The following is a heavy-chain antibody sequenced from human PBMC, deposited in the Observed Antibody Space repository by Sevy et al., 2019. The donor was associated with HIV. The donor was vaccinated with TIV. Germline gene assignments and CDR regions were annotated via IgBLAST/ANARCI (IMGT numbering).Heavy chain of an antibody. V-gene: IGHV4-39*01. CDR3: ARSGVYFDTPFDY. CDR1: GGSISRSSYY. Sequence: SETLSLTCTVSGGSISRSSYYWGWIRQPPGNGLEWFGSIYFSGITYYNPSLKSRVTRSVATSKNQFSLKLSSVTAADTDVYYCARSGVYFDTPFDYWGQGTLVTVSS. D-gene: IGHD3-9*01. CDR2: IYFSGIT. J-gene: IGHJ4*02.